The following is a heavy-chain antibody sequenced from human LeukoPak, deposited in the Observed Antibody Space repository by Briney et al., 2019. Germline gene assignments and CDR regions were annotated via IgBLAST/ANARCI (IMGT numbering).Heavy chain of an antibody. CDR1: GGSFSGYY. CDR3: ARAMIAVAGTLRYFDY. V-gene: IGHV4-34*01. Sequence: SETLSLTCAVYGGSFSGYYWSWIRQPPGKGLEWIGEINHSGTTNYNPSLKSRVTISVDTSKNQFSLKLSSVTAADTAVYYCARAMIAVAGTLRYFDYWGQGTLVTVSS. J-gene: IGHJ4*02. CDR2: INHSGTT. D-gene: IGHD6-19*01.